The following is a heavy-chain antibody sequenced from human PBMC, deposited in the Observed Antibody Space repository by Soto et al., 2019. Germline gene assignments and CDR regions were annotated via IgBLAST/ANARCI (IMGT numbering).Heavy chain of an antibody. CDR1: GFTFSTDT. J-gene: IGHJ4*02. CDR2: ISTSGATR. Sequence: EVQLVESGGGLVQPGGSLRLSCVASGFTFSTDTMNWVRQAPGKGLEWVAHISTSGATRYYADSVKGRFTISRDNAKTSLYLQMDSLRNEDTAVHYCARFFGSGFDYWGQGPLVTVSS. CDR3: ARFFGSGFDY. D-gene: IGHD6-19*01. V-gene: IGHV3-48*02.